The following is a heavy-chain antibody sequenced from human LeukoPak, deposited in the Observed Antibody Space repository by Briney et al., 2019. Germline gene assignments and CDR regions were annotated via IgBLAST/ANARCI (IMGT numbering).Heavy chain of an antibody. V-gene: IGHV1-18*01. CDR1: GFTFTSYG. CDR2: IITYNGNT. J-gene: IGHJ6*03. Sequence: ASVKVSCKASGFTFTSYGITWVRQAPGQRLEWMGWIITYNGNTYYAQKLQGRVTMITDTSTNTAYMELRGLRSDDTAVYYCAKTTVTSEDYYYYMDVWGKGTTVTVSS. CDR3: AKTTVTSEDYYYYMDV. D-gene: IGHD4-17*01.